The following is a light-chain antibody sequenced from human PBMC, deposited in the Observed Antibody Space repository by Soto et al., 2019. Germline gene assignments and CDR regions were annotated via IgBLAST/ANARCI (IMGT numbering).Light chain of an antibody. J-gene: IGKJ1*01. Sequence: ETVLAQSPGTLSLSPRERATLSCRASQSVSNNYLAWYQQKPGQAPRLLIYGASTRATGIPARFSGSGSGTEFTLTISSLQSEDFAVYYCQQYNNWPPWKFGQGTKVDIK. CDR2: GAS. CDR3: QQYNNWPPWK. V-gene: IGKV3D-15*01. CDR1: QSVSNN.